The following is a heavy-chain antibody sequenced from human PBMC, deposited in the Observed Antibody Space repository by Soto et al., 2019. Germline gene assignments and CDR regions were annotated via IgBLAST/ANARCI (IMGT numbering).Heavy chain of an antibody. V-gene: IGHV4-31*03. CDR3: ARYCSGGSCYSSHFDY. CDR1: GGSISSGGYY. D-gene: IGHD2-15*01. J-gene: IGHJ4*02. Sequence: QVQLQESGPGLVKPSQTLSLTCTVSGGSISSGGYYWSWIRQHPGKGLEWIGYIFYSGSTYYNPSLXSRVTIXXDTSKNQISLKLSSVTAADTAVYYCARYCSGGSCYSSHFDYWGQGTLVTVSS. CDR2: IFYSGST.